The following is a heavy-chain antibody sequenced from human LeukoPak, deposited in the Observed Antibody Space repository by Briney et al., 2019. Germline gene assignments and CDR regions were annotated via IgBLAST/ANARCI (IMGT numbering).Heavy chain of an antibody. Sequence: SETLSLTWIVSGXSISSYYGSWIRQPPGKGLEWIGYIYYSGSTNYNPSLKSRVTISVDTSKNQFSLKLSSVTAADTAVYYCARGKRGYYDYWGQGTLVTVSS. CDR2: IYYSGST. J-gene: IGHJ4*02. V-gene: IGHV4-59*01. CDR3: ARGKRGYYDY. D-gene: IGHD3-3*01. CDR1: GXSISSYY.